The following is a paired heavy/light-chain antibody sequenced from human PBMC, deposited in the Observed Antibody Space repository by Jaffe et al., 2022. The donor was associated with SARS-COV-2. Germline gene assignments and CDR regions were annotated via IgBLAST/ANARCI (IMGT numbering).Light chain of an antibody. V-gene: IGLV3-1*01. J-gene: IGLJ2*01. CDR2: QNT. CDR1: KLGDKY. CDR3: QAWDSRTVV. Sequence: SYELTQPSSESVSPGQPASITCSGDKLGDKYVSWYQQRPGQSPVLVIYQNTKRPSGIPERLSGSNSGNTATLTITETQAMDEADYYCQAWDSRTVVFGGGTKLTVV.
Heavy chain of an antibody. CDR1: GDSISNGSNY. CDR2: TYYGGST. J-gene: IGHJ4*02. Sequence: LQLQESGPGLVKPSGTLSLTCTVSGDSISNGSNYWGWIRQPPGKGLEWIGSTYYGGSTYNNPSLKSRVTISVDTSKNQFSLRLRSVTAADTAVYYCASVIRGRFSLYWVEFYYFDYWGQGTLVTVSS. CDR3: ASVIRGRFSLYWVEFYYFDY. D-gene: IGHD3-10*01. V-gene: IGHV4-39*01.